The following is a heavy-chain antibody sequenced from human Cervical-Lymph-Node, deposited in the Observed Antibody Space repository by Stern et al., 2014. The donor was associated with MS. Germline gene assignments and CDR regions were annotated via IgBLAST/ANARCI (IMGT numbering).Heavy chain of an antibody. Sequence: VQLVESGPGLVQPSETLSLTCTVSGGSISNYYWSWIRQPPGKGLEWIGYIYYMGTANYNPSLKSRVTISVDTSKNQFSLRLSSVSVADTAVYYCARHGDTSFVYWGQGALVTISS. J-gene: IGHJ4*02. V-gene: IGHV4-59*08. CDR3: ARHGDTSFVY. CDR1: GGSISNYY. CDR2: IYYMGTA. D-gene: IGHD2-21*02.